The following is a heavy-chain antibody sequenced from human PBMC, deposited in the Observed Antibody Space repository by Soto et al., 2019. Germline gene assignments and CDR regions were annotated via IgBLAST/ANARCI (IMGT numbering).Heavy chain of an antibody. CDR3: VRDLDGSGSYYTDY. Sequence: ASVKVSCKASGYNFINYGITWVRQAPGQGLEWMGWISVHNGNIKYAQKLQGRVTMTTDTSTSTAYMELRSLRSDDTAVYYCVRDLDGSGSYYTDYWGQGTVV. CDR2: ISVHNGNI. J-gene: IGHJ4*02. D-gene: IGHD3-10*01. CDR1: GYNFINYG. V-gene: IGHV1-18*01.